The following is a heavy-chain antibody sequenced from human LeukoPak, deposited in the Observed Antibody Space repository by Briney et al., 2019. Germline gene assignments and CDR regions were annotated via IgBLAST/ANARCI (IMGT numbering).Heavy chain of an antibody. J-gene: IGHJ1*01. V-gene: IGHV3-53*01. CDR2: IYSGGST. CDR1: GFTFSDYS. D-gene: IGHD6-19*01. Sequence: GGSLRLSCAASGFTFSDYSMNWVRQAPGKGLEWVSVIYSGGSTYYADSVKGRFTISRDNSKNTLYLQMNSLRAEDTAVYYCARDKAVAGTSRYFQHWGQGTLVTVSS. CDR3: ARDKAVAGTSRYFQH.